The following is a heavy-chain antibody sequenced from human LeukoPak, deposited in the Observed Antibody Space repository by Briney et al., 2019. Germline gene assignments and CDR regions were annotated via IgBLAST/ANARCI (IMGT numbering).Heavy chain of an antibody. D-gene: IGHD5-18*01. CDR3: TRDGLHTADFDY. Sequence: GGSLRLSCAASGFTFSTYTMNWVRQAPGKGLEWVTTVSDSRDVHYSDSVKGRFTISRDNARNSLCLQMNSLRDEDTAVYYCTRDGLHTADFDYWGQGTLVTVSS. V-gene: IGHV3-48*02. J-gene: IGHJ4*02. CDR2: VSDSRDV. CDR1: GFTFSTYT.